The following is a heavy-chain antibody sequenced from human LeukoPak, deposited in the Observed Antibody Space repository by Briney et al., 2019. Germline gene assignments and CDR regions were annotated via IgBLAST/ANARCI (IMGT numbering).Heavy chain of an antibody. Sequence: GESLKISCKGSGYSFTSYWIGWVREMPGKGIQWMGIIHPPDSDTRYSPSFQGQVTISADKSINTAYLQWNSLKASDTAMYYCARWGGYCTGGSCYPLYYFDSWGQGTLVTVSS. CDR1: GYSFTSYW. V-gene: IGHV5-51*01. D-gene: IGHD2-15*01. CDR3: ARWGGYCTGGSCYPLYYFDS. J-gene: IGHJ4*02. CDR2: IHPPDSDT.